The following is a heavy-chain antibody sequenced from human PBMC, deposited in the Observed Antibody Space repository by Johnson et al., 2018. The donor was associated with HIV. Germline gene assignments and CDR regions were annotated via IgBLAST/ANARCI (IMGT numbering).Heavy chain of an antibody. CDR3: ARVSTQWLRVDAFDI. CDR2: ISYDGSNK. J-gene: IGHJ3*02. V-gene: IGHV3-30-3*01. Sequence: VRQAPGKGLEWVAVISYDGSNKYYADSVKGRFTISRDNSKNTLYLQMNSLRAEDTAVYYCARVSTQWLRVDAFDIWGQGTMVTVSS. D-gene: IGHD6-19*01.